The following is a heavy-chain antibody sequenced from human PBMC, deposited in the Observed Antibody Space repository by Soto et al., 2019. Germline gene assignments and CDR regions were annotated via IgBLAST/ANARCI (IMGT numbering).Heavy chain of an antibody. CDR1: GFTFSSYA. D-gene: IGHD6-19*01. J-gene: IGHJ4*02. V-gene: IGHV3-23*01. Sequence: EVPLLESGGGLVQPGGSLRLSCAASGFTFSSYAMSWVRQAPGKGLEWVSAISGSGGSTYYADSVKGRFTISRDKSKNTLYLQMNSLRAEDTAVYYCATRSSGWYFDYWGQGTLVTVSS. CDR2: ISGSGGST. CDR3: ATRSSGWYFDY.